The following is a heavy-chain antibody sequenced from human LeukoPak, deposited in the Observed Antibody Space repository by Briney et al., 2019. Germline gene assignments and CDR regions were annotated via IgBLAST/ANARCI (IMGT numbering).Heavy chain of an antibody. Sequence: NWVRQPPGKGLGWIGEIYHSGNTNYNPSLKSRVTISVDKSKNQFSLRLSSVTAADTAVYYCASGLLWFGESPKIDYWGQGTLVTVSS. V-gene: IGHV4/OR15-8*02. D-gene: IGHD3-10*01. J-gene: IGHJ4*02. CDR3: ASGLLWFGESPKIDY. CDR2: IYHSGNT.